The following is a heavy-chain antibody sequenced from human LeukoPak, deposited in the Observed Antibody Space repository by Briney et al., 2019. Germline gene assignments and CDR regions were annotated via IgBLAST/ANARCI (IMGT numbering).Heavy chain of an antibody. V-gene: IGHV3-53*01. J-gene: IGHJ4*02. Sequence: GGSLRLSCAVSGFTVSGNYMSWIRQAPGKGLEWVSLIYSDDTTLYADSVKGRFTISRDISKNTLYLQMSSLRAEDTAVYYCAKDVVGQQWPENCWGQGTLVTVSS. CDR2: IYSDDTT. CDR3: AKDVVGQQWPENC. CDR1: GFTVSGNY. D-gene: IGHD6-19*01.